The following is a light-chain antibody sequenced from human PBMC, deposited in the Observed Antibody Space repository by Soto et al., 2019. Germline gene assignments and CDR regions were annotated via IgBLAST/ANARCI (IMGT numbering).Light chain of an antibody. CDR1: SSDVGGYNY. J-gene: IGLJ1*01. Sequence: QSALTQPRSVSESPGQSVTISCTGTSSDVGGYNYVSWYQQHPGKAPKVMIYDVTQRPSGVPDRFSGSKSDNTASLTISGLQAEDEADYYCCSYAGRYVFGTGTKLTVL. CDR3: CSYAGRYV. CDR2: DVT. V-gene: IGLV2-11*01.